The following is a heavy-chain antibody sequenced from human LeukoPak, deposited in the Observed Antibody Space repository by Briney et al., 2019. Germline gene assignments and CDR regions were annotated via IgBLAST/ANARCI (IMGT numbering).Heavy chain of an antibody. V-gene: IGHV3-48*03. CDR2: ISSSGSTI. Sequence: GGSLRLSCAASGFTFSSYEMNWVRQAPGKGLEWVSYISSSGSTIYYADSVKGRFTIYRDNSKNTLYLQMNSLRAEDTAVYYCAKGGSWYGPYYYYYMDVWGKGTTVTISS. J-gene: IGHJ6*03. D-gene: IGHD6-13*01. CDR3: AKGGSWYGPYYYYYMDV. CDR1: GFTFSSYE.